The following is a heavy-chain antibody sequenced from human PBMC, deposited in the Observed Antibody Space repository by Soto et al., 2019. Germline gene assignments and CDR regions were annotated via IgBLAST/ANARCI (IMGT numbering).Heavy chain of an antibody. CDR2: IYYSGST. CDR3: ARDRTPMGYYDSSDYYSGYYFDY. CDR1: GGSISSGGSY. V-gene: IGHV4-31*03. J-gene: IGHJ4*02. Sequence: QVQLQESGPGLVKPSQTLSLTCTVSGGSISSGGSYWSWIRQRPGKGLEWIGYIYYSGSTYYNPSLKSRVTISVDTSKNQFSLKLSSVTAADTAVYYCARDRTPMGYYDSSDYYSGYYFDYWGQGTLVTVSS. D-gene: IGHD3-22*01.